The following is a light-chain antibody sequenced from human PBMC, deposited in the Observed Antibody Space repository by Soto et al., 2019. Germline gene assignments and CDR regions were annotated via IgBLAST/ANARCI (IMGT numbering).Light chain of an antibody. CDR3: ISYTSSSTWV. Sequence: QSALTQPASVSGSPGQSITVSCTGTSNDIGVSNYVSWYQQHPGKAPRLIIYDVDNRPSGVSARFSGSKSGNTASLTISGLQTEDEADYYCISYTSSSTWVFGGGTKVTVL. V-gene: IGLV2-14*03. CDR2: DVD. J-gene: IGLJ3*02. CDR1: SNDIGVSNY.